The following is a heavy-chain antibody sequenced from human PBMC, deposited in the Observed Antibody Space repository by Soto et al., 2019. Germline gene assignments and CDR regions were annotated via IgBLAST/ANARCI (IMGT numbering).Heavy chain of an antibody. V-gene: IGHV3-23*01. Sequence: PGGSLRLSCAASGFIFSSYAMSWVRQAPGKGLEWVSAISGSGGSTYYADSVKGRFTISRDNSKNTLYLQMNSLRAEDTAVYYCVKHKKDIVLVPAAPFDYWGQGTLVTVSS. D-gene: IGHD2-2*01. CDR2: ISGSGGST. J-gene: IGHJ4*02. CDR3: VKHKKDIVLVPAAPFDY. CDR1: GFIFSSYA.